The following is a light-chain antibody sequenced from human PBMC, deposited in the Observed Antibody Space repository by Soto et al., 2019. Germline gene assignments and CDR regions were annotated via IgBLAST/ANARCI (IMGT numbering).Light chain of an antibody. J-gene: IGLJ1*01. CDR2: EVS. Sequence: QSALTQPASVSGSPGQSITISCTGTSSDVGDYNYVSWYQQHPGKAPKLMIFEVSNRPSGVSNRFSGSKSGNTASLPISGLHDEEEADDYCTPYTASSRTYVFGTGTKLTVL. V-gene: IGLV2-14*01. CDR3: TPYTASSRTYV. CDR1: SSDVGDYNY.